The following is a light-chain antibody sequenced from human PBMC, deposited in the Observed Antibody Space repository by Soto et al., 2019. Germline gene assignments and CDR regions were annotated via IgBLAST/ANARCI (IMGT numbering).Light chain of an antibody. J-gene: IGLJ2*01. CDR1: NIGSKN. Sequence: SYELTQPPSVSVAPGQTARITCEGNNIGSKNVHWYQQKPGQAPALVVHDDRGRPSGVPERLSGSNSGNTATLTISRVEAGDEADYYCQVWDSTRDHVIFGGGTKLTVL. CDR2: DDR. V-gene: IGLV3-21*02. CDR3: QVWDSTRDHVI.